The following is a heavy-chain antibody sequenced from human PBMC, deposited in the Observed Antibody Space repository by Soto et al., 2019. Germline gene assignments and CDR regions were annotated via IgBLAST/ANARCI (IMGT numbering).Heavy chain of an antibody. CDR2: IKSKTDGGTK. CDR3: TRVGNYDFWSGYYGTSYNWFDP. CDR1: GFTFSNAW. D-gene: IGHD3-3*01. J-gene: IGHJ5*02. Sequence: GGSLRLSCAASGFTFSNAWMSWVRQAPGKGLEWVGRIKSKTDGGTKEYAAPVKGRFTISRDDSKNQLYLQMNSLKTEDTAVYYCTRVGNYDFWSGYYGTSYNWFDPWGQGTLVIVSS. V-gene: IGHV3-15*01.